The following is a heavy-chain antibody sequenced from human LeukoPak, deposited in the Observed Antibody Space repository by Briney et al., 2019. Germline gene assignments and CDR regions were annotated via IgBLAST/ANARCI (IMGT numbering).Heavy chain of an antibody. D-gene: IGHD6-19*01. CDR2: INPNSGGT. V-gene: IGHV1-2*02. CDR3: ARTTTVSSGPDY. Sequence: ASVKVSCKASGYTFTGYYMHWVRQAPGQGLEWTGWINPNSGGTNYAQKFQGRVTMTRDTSISTAYMELSRLRSDDTAVYYCARTTTVSSGPDYWGQGTLVTVSS. CDR1: GYTFTGYY. J-gene: IGHJ4*02.